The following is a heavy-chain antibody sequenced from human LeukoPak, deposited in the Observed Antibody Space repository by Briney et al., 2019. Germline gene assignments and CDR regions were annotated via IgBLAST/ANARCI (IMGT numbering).Heavy chain of an antibody. CDR3: ATNRGWGAFDI. CDR2: ISGSGGST. V-gene: IGHV3-23*01. Sequence: GGSLRLSCAASGFTFSSYAMSWVRQAPGKGLEWVSAISGSGGSTYYADSVKGRFAISRDNAKNTLYLQMNSLRAEDTAVYYCATNRGWGAFDIWGQGTMVTVSS. CDR1: GFTFSSYA. J-gene: IGHJ3*02. D-gene: IGHD5-12*01.